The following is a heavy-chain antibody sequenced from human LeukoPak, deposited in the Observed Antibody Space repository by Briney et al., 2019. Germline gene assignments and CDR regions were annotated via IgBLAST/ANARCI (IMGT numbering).Heavy chain of an antibody. CDR2: MNPNSGNT. CDR3: ARDSSGIAVAGNFDY. J-gene: IGHJ4*02. V-gene: IGHV1-18*01. D-gene: IGHD6-19*01. Sequence: EASVKVSCKASGYTFTSYDINWVRQATGQGLEWMGWMNPNSGNTNYAQKLQGRVTMTTDTSTSTAYMELRSLRSDDTAVYYCARDSSGIAVAGNFDYWGQGTLVTVSS. CDR1: GYTFTSYD.